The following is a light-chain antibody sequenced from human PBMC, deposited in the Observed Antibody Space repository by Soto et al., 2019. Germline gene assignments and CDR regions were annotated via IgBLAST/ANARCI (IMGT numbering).Light chain of an antibody. CDR3: QQYYSYLIT. V-gene: IGKV1-8*01. CDR2: AAS. J-gene: IGKJ4*01. CDR1: QGISSY. Sequence: AIRMTQSPSSLSASTGDRVTITCRASQGISSYLAWYQQKPGKAPKLLIYAASTLQSGVPSRFSGSGSGTDFTLTVSCLQSEDFATYYCQQYYSYLITVGGGTKVEIK.